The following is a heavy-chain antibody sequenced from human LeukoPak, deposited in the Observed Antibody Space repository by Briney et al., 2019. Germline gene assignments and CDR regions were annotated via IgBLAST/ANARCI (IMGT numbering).Heavy chain of an antibody. Sequence: SETLSLTCTASGGSITSNTNYWGWIRQPPGKGLEWIGNIYYSGTTYYNPSLKSRVTISVDTSKNQFSLKLSSVTAADTAVYYCARFPYYDSSGYPLTDYWGQGTLVTVSS. CDR1: GGSITSNTNY. J-gene: IGHJ4*02. CDR3: ARFPYYDSSGYPLTDY. D-gene: IGHD3-22*01. V-gene: IGHV4-39*07. CDR2: IYYSGTT.